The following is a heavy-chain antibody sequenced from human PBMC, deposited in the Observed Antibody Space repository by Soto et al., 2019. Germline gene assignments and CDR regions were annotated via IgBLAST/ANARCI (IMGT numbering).Heavy chain of an antibody. CDR1: GFTFSEYG. V-gene: IGHV3-30*18. CDR3: AQDHGFVVFQLRPPSSYGLPV. CDR2: ISYDSTNK. D-gene: IGHD2-2*01. J-gene: IGHJ6*02. Sequence: GGYLRLCCTASGFTFSEYGMHWVRQAPGKGREWVAVISYDSTNKYYGDSVKGRFTISRDNSKNTLYLQMNSLRAEDRVVYYRAQDHGFVVFQLRPPSSYGLPVWAQWPTVSDS.